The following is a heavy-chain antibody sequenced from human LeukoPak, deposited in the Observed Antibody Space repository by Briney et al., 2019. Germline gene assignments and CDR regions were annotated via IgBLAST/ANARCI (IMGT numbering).Heavy chain of an antibody. J-gene: IGHJ4*02. CDR2: IHSNSGGT. V-gene: IGHV1-2*02. CDR3: ARDPPSDPSVSFDY. CDR1: GYTFTEHY. Sequence: ASVKVSCKASGYTFTEHYMHWVRQAPGQGLEWMGEIHSNSGGTRYAQRFQGRVTMTRDTSISTVYMELSSLTSDDSAVYYCARDPPSDPSVSFDYRGQGSLVTVSS. D-gene: IGHD5-24*01.